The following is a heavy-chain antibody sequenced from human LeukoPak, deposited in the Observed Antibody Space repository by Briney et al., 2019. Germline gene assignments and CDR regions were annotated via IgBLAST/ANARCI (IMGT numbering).Heavy chain of an antibody. J-gene: IGHJ6*03. V-gene: IGHV4-34*01. Sequence: SETLSLTCAVYGGSFSGYYWSWIRQPPGKGLEWIGEINHSGSTNYNPSLKSRVTISVDTSKNQFSLKLSSVTAADTAVYHCARVPFLRYDFWSGYPVYMDVWGKGTTVTASS. D-gene: IGHD3-3*01. CDR1: GGSFSGYY. CDR2: INHSGST. CDR3: ARVPFLRYDFWSGYPVYMDV.